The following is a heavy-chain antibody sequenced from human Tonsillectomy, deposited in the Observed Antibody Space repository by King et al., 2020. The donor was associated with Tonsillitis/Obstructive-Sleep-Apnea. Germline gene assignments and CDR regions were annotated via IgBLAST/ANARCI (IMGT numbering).Heavy chain of an antibody. CDR1: GFTFSSYG. D-gene: IGHD6-13*01. V-gene: IGHV3-33*01. CDR2: IWYDGSNK. J-gene: IGHJ4*02. CDR3: VRDRSGSLAAADNAPH. Sequence: VQLVESGGGVVQPGRSLRLSCAASGFTFSSYGMHWVRQAPGKGLQWVAVIWYDGSNKYYADSVKGRFTISRDNSKNTLYLQMNSLRVEDTAVYYCVRDRSGSLAAADNAPHWGQGTLVTVSS.